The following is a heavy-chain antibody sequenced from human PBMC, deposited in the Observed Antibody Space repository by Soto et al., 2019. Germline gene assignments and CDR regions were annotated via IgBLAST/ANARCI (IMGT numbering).Heavy chain of an antibody. CDR1: GFTFGDYA. J-gene: IGHJ4*02. D-gene: IGHD6-19*01. CDR3: ARDGQWLPRDGLRSSYYFDY. V-gene: IGHV3-33*01. CDR2: IWYDGGNK. Sequence: PGGSLRLSCTASGFTFGDYAMSWFRQAPGKGLEWVAVIWYDGGNKYYADSVKGRFTISRDNSKNTQYLQMNSLRAEDTAVYYCARDGQWLPRDGLRSSYYFDYWGQGTLVTVSS.